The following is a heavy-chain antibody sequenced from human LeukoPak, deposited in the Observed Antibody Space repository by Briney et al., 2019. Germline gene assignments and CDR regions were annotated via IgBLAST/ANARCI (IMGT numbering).Heavy chain of an antibody. D-gene: IGHD3-10*01. J-gene: IGHJ4*02. CDR3: TTINYYDSGTYSNY. Sequence: PGGSLRLSCVGSGFTFSNAWMSWIRRAPGKGLEWLGRIKSKYNGGTIDYAAPVKGRFTISRDDSKNTLYLQMNSLQTEDTAVYYCTTINYYDSGTYSNYWGQGTLVTVSS. V-gene: IGHV3-15*01. CDR2: IKSKYNGGTI. CDR1: GFTFSNAW.